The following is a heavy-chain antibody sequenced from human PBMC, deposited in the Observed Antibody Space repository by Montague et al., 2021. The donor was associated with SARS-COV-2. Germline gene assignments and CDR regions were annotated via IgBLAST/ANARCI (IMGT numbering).Heavy chain of an antibody. CDR2: IYHSGGT. Sequence: SETLSLTCAVSGGSISSSNWCSWVRQHPGKGLVWMGEIYHSGGTTYNQSLNSRVTISVDKTKNQLSLKMCSVTAADTAVDYCARGWFSPMIVVVIRGPFDYWGQGTLVTVSS. J-gene: IGHJ4*02. V-gene: IGHV4-4*02. D-gene: IGHD3-22*01. CDR1: GGSISSSNW. CDR3: ARGWFSPMIVVVIRGPFDY.